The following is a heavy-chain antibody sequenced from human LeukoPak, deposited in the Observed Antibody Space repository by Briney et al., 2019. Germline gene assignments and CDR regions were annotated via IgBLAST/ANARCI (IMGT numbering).Heavy chain of an antibody. CDR2: IYYSGST. J-gene: IGHJ4*02. Sequence: SETLSLTCAVSGGSIRRDGNLWGWIRQHPGKGLEWIGYIYYSGSTYYNPSLKSRVTISVDTSKNQFSLKLSSVTAADTAVYYCARTSYDSSGYYFIDYWGQGTLVTVSS. CDR3: ARTSYDSSGYYFIDY. CDR1: GGSIRRDGNL. D-gene: IGHD3-22*01. V-gene: IGHV4-31*11.